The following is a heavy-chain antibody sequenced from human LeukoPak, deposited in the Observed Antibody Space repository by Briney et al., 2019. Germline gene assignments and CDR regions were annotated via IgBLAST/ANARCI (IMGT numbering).Heavy chain of an antibody. Sequence: ASVKVSCKASGYTFTGYYMHWVRHAPGQGLELMGWINPNSGGTNYAQKFQGRVTMTRDTSISTAYMELSRLRSDDTAVYYCARGPSIAAADYYFDYWGQGTLVTVSS. V-gene: IGHV1-2*02. CDR3: ARGPSIAAADYYFDY. D-gene: IGHD6-13*01. CDR1: GYTFTGYY. J-gene: IGHJ4*02. CDR2: INPNSGGT.